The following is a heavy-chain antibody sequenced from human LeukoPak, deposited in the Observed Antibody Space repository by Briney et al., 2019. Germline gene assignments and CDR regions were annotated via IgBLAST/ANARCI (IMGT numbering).Heavy chain of an antibody. CDR2: ISLTGLT. D-gene: IGHD2-8*01. CDR1: GGSISNPNW. V-gene: IGHV4-4*02. Sequence: SETLSLTCGVSGGSISNPNWRSSVRQPPGHGLEWIGEISLTGLTHYNPSLESRVTVSLGKSKNQPSLNLPSVTAADTAVYYCSRENGAVSPFGYWGQGTLVTVLS. CDR3: SRENGAVSPFGY. J-gene: IGHJ4*02.